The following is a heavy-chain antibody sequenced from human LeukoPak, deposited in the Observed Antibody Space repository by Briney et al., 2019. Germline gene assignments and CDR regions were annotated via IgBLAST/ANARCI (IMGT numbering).Heavy chain of an antibody. CDR2: INHSGST. J-gene: IGHJ4*02. V-gene: IGHV4-34*01. CDR1: GGSFSGYY. CDR3: ATPKRHYDILTGYYTLDYFDY. Sequence: KPSETLSLTCAVYGGSFSGYYWSWIRQPPGKGLEWIGEINHSGSTNYNPSLKSRVTISVDTSKNQFSLKLSSVTAADTAVYYCATPKRHYDILTGYYTLDYFDYWGQGTLVTVSS. D-gene: IGHD3-9*01.